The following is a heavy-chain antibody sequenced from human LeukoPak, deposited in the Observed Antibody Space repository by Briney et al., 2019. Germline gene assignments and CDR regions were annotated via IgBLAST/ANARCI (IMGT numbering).Heavy chain of an antibody. J-gene: IGHJ3*02. V-gene: IGHV3-30*02. CDR1: GFTFRSYD. D-gene: IGHD3-10*01. Sequence: GGSLRLSCAASGFTFRSYDMHWVRQAPGKGLEWVAFIHYDGTNKYYADSVKGRFTISRDNSKNTLYLQMNSLRAEDTAVYYCAVWSSIWGQRTMVTVSS. CDR3: AVWSSI. CDR2: IHYDGTNK.